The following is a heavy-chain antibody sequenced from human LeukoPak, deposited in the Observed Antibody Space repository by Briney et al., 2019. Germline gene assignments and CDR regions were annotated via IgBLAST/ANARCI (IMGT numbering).Heavy chain of an antibody. V-gene: IGHV4-31*03. Sequence: PSETLSLTCTVSGGSISSGGYYWSWIRQHPGKGLEWIGYIYYSGSTYYNPSLKSRVTISVDTSKNQFSLKLSSVTTADTAVYYCARQIGGATYYDFWSGYYTPYYFDYWGQGTLVTVSS. J-gene: IGHJ4*02. CDR3: ARQIGGATYYDFWSGYYTPYYFDY. CDR2: IYYSGST. D-gene: IGHD3-3*01. CDR1: GGSISSGGYY.